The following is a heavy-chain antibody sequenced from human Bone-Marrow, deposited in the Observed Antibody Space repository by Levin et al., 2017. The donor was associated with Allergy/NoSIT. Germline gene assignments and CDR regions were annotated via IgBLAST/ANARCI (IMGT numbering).Heavy chain of an antibody. CDR3: ARGYYDSSGYYYFDY. Sequence: ASVKVSCKASGGTFSSYAISWVRQAPGQGLEWMGGIIPIFGTANYAQKFQGRVTITADESTSTAYMELSSLRSEDTAVYYCARGYYDSSGYYYFDYWGQGTLVTVSS. CDR2: IIPIFGTA. J-gene: IGHJ4*02. CDR1: GGTFSSYA. V-gene: IGHV1-69*13. D-gene: IGHD3-22*01.